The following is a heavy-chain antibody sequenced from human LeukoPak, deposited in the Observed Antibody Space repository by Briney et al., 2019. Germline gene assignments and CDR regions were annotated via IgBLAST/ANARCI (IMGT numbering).Heavy chain of an antibody. V-gene: IGHV3-11*04. J-gene: IGHJ4*02. D-gene: IGHD5-24*01. CDR2: ISSSGSTI. CDR3: TRDMGWQQFDY. CDR1: GFTFDDYA. Sequence: GGSLRLSCAASGFTFDDYAMHWVRQAPGKGLEWVSYISSSGSTIYYADSVKGRFTISRDNAKNSLYLQMSSLRDDDTAVYYCTRDMGWQQFDYWGQGTLVTVSS.